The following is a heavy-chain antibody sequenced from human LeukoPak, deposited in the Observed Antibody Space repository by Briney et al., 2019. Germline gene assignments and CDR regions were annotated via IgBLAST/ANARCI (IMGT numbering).Heavy chain of an antibody. CDR1: GYTFTSYY. CDR3: AREEPSHAFDI. D-gene: IGHD1-14*01. Sequence: ASVKVSCKASGYTFTSYYMHWVRQAPGQGLEWMGIINPSGGSTSYAQKFQGRVTMTRDMSTSTVYMELRSLRSDDTAVYYCAREEPSHAFDIWGQGTMVTVSS. V-gene: IGHV1-46*01. J-gene: IGHJ3*02. CDR2: INPSGGST.